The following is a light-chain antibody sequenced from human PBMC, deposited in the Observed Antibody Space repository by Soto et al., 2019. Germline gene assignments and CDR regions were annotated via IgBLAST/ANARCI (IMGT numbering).Light chain of an antibody. Sequence: QSALTQPASVSGSPGQSITISCTGTSSDVGGYNYVSWYQQHPGKAPKLMIYEVSNRPSGVSNRFSGSKSGNTASLTIPGLQAEDEADYYCSSYTRSNTLPFVFGTGTKVTVL. CDR1: SSDVGGYNY. J-gene: IGLJ1*01. CDR3: SSYTRSNTLPFV. CDR2: EVS. V-gene: IGLV2-14*01.